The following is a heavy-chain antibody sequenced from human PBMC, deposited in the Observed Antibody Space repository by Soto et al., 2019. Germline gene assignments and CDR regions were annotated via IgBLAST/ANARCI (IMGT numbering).Heavy chain of an antibody. CDR3: ARTFAYYGMDV. CDR2: IYHSWIV. J-gene: IGHJ6*02. CDR1: GYSIASGYY. Sequence: ASTLSLTCAFSGYSIASGYYWAWIRQPPGKGLEWIGSIYHSWIVYYNPPPNSRVAIPLYTSDNHFSLKLPSVTAPDTAVYYCARTFAYYGMDVWGQGTTVTAP. V-gene: IGHV4-38-2*01.